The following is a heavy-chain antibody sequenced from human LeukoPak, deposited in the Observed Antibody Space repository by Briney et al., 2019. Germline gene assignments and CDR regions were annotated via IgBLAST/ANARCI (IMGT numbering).Heavy chain of an antibody. CDR3: ARVRYYYDSSGYYDRYYFDY. D-gene: IGHD3-22*01. J-gene: IGHJ4*02. V-gene: IGHV1-69*05. CDR2: IIPIFGTA. CDR1: GGTFSSYA. Sequence: SVKVSCKASGGTFSSYAISWVRQAPGQGLEWMGRIIPIFGTANYAQKFQGRVTITTDESTSTAYMELSSLRSEDTAVYYCARVRYYYDSSGYYDRYYFDYWGQGTLVTVSS.